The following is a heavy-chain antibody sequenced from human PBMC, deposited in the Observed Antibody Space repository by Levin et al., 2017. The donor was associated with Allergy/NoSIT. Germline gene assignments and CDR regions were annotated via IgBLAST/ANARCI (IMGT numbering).Heavy chain of an antibody. J-gene: IGHJ3*02. CDR2: IIPIFGTA. Sequence: KISCKASGGTFSSYAISWVRQAPGQGLEWMGGIIPIFGTANYAQKFQGRVTITADESTSTAYMELSSLRSEDTAVYYCARATHYYDSSGYYFYAFDIWGQGTMVTVSS. V-gene: IGHV1-69*01. D-gene: IGHD3-22*01. CDR1: GGTFSSYA. CDR3: ARATHYYDSSGYYFYAFDI.